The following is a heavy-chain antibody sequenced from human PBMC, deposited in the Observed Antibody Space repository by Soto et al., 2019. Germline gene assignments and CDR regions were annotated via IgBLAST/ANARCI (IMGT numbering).Heavy chain of an antibody. J-gene: IGHJ6*02. CDR3: ANGTIVVVPAAPPPSYYYATDV. CDR2: ISAYNGNT. Sequence: AASVKVSCKASGYTFTSYGISWVRQAPGQGLEWMGGISAYNGNTNYAQKLQGRVTMTTDTSTSTAYMELRSLRSEDTAVYYCANGTIVVVPAAPPPSYYYATDVWGQGTPVTVSS. D-gene: IGHD2-2*01. V-gene: IGHV1-18*01. CDR1: GYTFTSYG.